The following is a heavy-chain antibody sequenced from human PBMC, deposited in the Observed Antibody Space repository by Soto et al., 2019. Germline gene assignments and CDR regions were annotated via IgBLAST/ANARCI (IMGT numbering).Heavy chain of an antibody. D-gene: IGHD3-22*01. CDR1: GYSISSGFY. CDR3: AKLLGSSGYHPHY. CDR2: IFHGGST. Sequence: LSLTCAVSGYSISSGFYWGWIRQPPGKGLEWIGNIFHGGSTHYSPSLKSRVTMSIDTSKNQFSLKLSSVTAADTAIYYCAKLLGSSGYHPHYWGQGALVTVS. J-gene: IGHJ4*02. V-gene: IGHV4-38-2*01.